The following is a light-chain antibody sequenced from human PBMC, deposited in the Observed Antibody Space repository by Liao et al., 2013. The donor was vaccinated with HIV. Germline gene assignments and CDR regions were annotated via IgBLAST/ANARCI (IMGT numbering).Light chain of an antibody. CDR3: QVWDSNSDHPFYV. CDR1: PLGDTY. V-gene: IGLV3-1*01. J-gene: IGLJ1*01. CDR2: QGN. Sequence: SYELTQPPSVSVSPGQTANITCSEDPLGDTYSSWYQHKPGQSPVLVIYQGNKRPSGIPERFSGSSSGNTATLTISGTQPMDEADYYCQVWDSNSDHPFYVFGSGTKVTVL.